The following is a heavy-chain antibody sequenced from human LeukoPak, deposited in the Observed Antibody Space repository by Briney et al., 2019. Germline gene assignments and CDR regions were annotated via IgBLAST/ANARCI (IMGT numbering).Heavy chain of an antibody. Sequence: PGGSLRLSCAASGFTFSSYGMHWVRQAPGKGLEWVAVISYDGSNKYYADSVKGRFTISRDNSKNTLYLQMNSLRAEDTAVYYCATDIVVVPAANDAFDIWGQGTMVTVSS. CDR1: GFTFSSYG. CDR3: ATDIVVVPAANDAFDI. J-gene: IGHJ3*02. CDR2: ISYDGSNK. V-gene: IGHV3-30*03. D-gene: IGHD2-2*01.